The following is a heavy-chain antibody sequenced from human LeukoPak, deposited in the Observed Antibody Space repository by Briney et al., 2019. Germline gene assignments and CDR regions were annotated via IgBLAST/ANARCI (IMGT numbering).Heavy chain of an antibody. J-gene: IGHJ4*02. CDR2: IIPIFGTA. V-gene: IGHV1-69*13. D-gene: IGHD6-6*01. CDR1: GGTFSSYA. CDR3: ASPRRHIAARLGDFDY. Sequence: ASVKVSCKASGGTFSSYAISWVRQAPGQGLEWMGGIIPIFGTANYAQKFQGRVTITADESTSTAYMELSSLRSEDTAVYYCASPRRHIAARLGDFDYWGQGTLVTVSS.